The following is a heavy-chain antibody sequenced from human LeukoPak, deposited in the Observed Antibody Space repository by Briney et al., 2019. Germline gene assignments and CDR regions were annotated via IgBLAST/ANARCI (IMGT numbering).Heavy chain of an antibody. CDR1: GFTFISYD. D-gene: IGHD6-6*01. V-gene: IGHV3-48*03. Sequence: GSLRLSCAASGFTFISYDMNWVRQAPGRGLEWVSYITSSGGTTYYTDSVKGRFTISRDNARNSLYLQMNSLRAEDTAIYYCARVGLSSSSLDYWGQGTLVTVSS. CDR3: ARVGLSSSSLDY. J-gene: IGHJ4*02. CDR2: ITSSGGTT.